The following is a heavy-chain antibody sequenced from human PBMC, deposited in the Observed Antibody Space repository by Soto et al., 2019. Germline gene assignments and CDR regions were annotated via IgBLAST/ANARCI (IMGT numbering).Heavy chain of an antibody. CDR1: GFTFSSYA. CDR2: ISDSGTTT. D-gene: IGHD1-7*01. J-gene: IGHJ4*02. Sequence: AGGSLRLSCSASGFTFSSYAMSWVRQAPGKGLEWVSAISDSGTTTHYADSVKGRFTISRDNSKNTLYVQMNSLRAEDTAIYYCARGNWNYRFDYWGQGTLVTVSS. CDR3: ARGNWNYRFDY. V-gene: IGHV3-23*01.